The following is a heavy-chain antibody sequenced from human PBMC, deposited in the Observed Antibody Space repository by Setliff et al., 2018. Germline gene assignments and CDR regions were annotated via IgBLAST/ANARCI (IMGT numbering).Heavy chain of an antibody. V-gene: IGHV1-24*01. CDR3: ATSVSWIQLVLYPQGHPEPFDY. CDR1: GYTLTELS. Sequence: ASVKVSCKVSGYTLTELSMHWVRQAPGKGLEWMGGFDPEDGETTYAQKFQGRVTMTEDTSTDTAYMELSSLRSEDTAVYYCATSVSWIQLVLYPQGHPEPFDYWGQGTPVTVSS. D-gene: IGHD5-18*01. CDR2: FDPEDGET. J-gene: IGHJ4*02.